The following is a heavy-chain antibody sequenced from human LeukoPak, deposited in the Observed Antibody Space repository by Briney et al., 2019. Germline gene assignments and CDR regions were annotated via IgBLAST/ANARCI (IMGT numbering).Heavy chain of an antibody. V-gene: IGHV5-51*01. J-gene: IGHJ4*02. Sequence: GESLKISCKGSGYSFTNYWIGWVRQMPGKGLEWMGIIYPRDSDTKYSPSFQGQVTISADKSINTAYLQWSSLKPSDTAIYYCARHTPTGTDYWGQGTLATVSS. CDR3: ARHTPTGTDY. D-gene: IGHD2-15*01. CDR2: IYPRDSDT. CDR1: GYSFTNYW.